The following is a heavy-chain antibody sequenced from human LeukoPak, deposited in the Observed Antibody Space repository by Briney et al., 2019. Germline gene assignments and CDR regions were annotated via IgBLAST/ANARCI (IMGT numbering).Heavy chain of an antibody. CDR2: INYIRTT. CDR1: GGSISSYY. Sequence: PSETLSLTCTVSGGSISSYYWNWIRQPPGKGMEWIGYINYIRTTDYNPSLKSRVTISLDTSKNRFSLKLSSVTAADTAMYYCARSYSSSDHYYYYGMDVWGQGTTVTVSS. V-gene: IGHV4-59*08. J-gene: IGHJ6*02. CDR3: ARSYSSSDHYYYYGMDV. D-gene: IGHD6-13*01.